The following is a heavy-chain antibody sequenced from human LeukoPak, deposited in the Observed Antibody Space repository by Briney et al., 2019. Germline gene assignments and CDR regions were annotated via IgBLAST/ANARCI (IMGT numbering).Heavy chain of an antibody. V-gene: IGHV4-34*01. Sequence: SETLSLTCAVYGGSFSGYYWSWIRQPPGKGLVWIGEINHSGSTNYNPSLKSRVTISVDTSKNQFSLKLSSVTAADTAVYYCVLYSSGRGVYGMDVWGQGTTVTVSS. CDR3: VLYSSGRGVYGMDV. CDR2: INHSGST. D-gene: IGHD6-19*01. CDR1: GGSFSGYY. J-gene: IGHJ6*02.